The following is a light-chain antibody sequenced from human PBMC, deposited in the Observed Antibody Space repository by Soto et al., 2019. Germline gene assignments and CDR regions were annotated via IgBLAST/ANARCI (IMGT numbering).Light chain of an antibody. V-gene: IGKV3-20*01. CDR1: ESVSTSS. CDR2: GAS. Sequence: EIVLTQSPGTLSLSPGERATLSCRASESVSTSSLAWYQQKPGQAPRLLIYGASGRATGIPDRFSVSPSGTSFTRTILRLEPAEFAVYYCQPHGTSALFGPGTKVDIK. CDR3: QPHGTSAL. J-gene: IGKJ3*01.